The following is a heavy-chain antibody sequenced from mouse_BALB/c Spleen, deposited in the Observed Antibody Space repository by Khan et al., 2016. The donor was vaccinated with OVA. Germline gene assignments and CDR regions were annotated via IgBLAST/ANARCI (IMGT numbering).Heavy chain of an antibody. Sequence: EVQLQESGPGLVKPSQSLSLTCTVTGYSITSGYGWNWIRQFPGNKLEWMGYISYSGSNNYNPSHKSRISSNRNTTKNQFFLKLNSVTTEDTATYYCSRSASLNYWGQGTTLTVSS. J-gene: IGHJ2*01. CDR1: GYSITSGYG. V-gene: IGHV3-2*02. CDR2: ISYSGSN. D-gene: IGHD1-2*01. CDR3: SRSASLNY.